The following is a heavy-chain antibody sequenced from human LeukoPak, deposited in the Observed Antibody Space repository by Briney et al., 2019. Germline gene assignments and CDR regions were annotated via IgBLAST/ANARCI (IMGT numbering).Heavy chain of an antibody. Sequence: SETLSLTCAVYGGSFSGYYWSWIRQPPGKGLEWIGEINHSGSTNYNPSLKSRVTISVDTSKNQFSLKLSSVTAADTAVYYCARGRRIAAAPSYYYGMDVWGQGTTVTVSS. CDR3: ARGRRIAAAPSYYYGMDV. D-gene: IGHD6-13*01. J-gene: IGHJ6*02. V-gene: IGHV4-34*01. CDR1: GGSFSGYY. CDR2: INHSGST.